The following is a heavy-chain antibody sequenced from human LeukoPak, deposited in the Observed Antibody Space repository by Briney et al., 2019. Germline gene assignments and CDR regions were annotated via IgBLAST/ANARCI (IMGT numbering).Heavy chain of an antibody. Sequence: GGSLRLSCAASGFTFSSYEMNWVRQAPGKGLEWVSYISSSGSTIYYADSVKGRFTISRDNAKNSLYLQMNSLRAEDTAVYCCAREAGGQWLVNFDYWGQGTLVTVSS. CDR1: GFTFSSYE. J-gene: IGHJ4*02. CDR2: ISSSGSTI. CDR3: AREAGGQWLVNFDY. D-gene: IGHD6-19*01. V-gene: IGHV3-48*03.